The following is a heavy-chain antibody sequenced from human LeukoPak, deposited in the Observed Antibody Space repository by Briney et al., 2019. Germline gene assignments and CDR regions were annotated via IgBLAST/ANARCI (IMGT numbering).Heavy chain of an antibody. CDR1: GFTFRTYA. D-gene: IGHD3-10*01. J-gene: IGHJ6*02. Sequence: GGSLRLSCTASGFTFRTYAMNWVRQAPGKGLEWLSGISGSGNGTYYADSVKGRFIISRDNSKNTLYLQMNSLRAEDTAVYYCARDQASGSRYYYYYGMDVWGQGTTVTVSS. V-gene: IGHV3-23*01. CDR3: ARDQASGSRYYYYYGMDV. CDR2: ISGSGNGT.